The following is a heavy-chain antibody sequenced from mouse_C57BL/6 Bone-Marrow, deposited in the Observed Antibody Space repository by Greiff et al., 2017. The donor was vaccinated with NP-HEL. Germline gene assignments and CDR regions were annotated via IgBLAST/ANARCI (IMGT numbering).Heavy chain of an antibody. J-gene: IGHJ2*01. V-gene: IGHV1-76*01. Sequence: VQLQESGAELVRPGASVKLSCTASGYTFTDYYINWVKQRPGQGLEWIARIYPGSGNTYYNEKFKGKATLTAEKSSSTAYMQLSSLTSEDSAVYFCAREEDYGSSDYWGQGTTLTVSS. CDR3: AREEDYGSSDY. CDR2: IYPGSGNT. D-gene: IGHD1-1*01. CDR1: GYTFTDYY.